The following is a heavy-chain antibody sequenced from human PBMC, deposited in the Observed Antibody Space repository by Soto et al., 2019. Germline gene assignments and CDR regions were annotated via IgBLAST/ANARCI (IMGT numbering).Heavy chain of an antibody. CDR1: GGYISSSSYY. Sequence: SVTMSVTCPVAGGYISSSSYYWGWISQPPGKGLEWIGSIYYSGSTYYNPSLKSRVTISVDTSKNQFSLKLSSVTAADTAVYYCASRYDSSGYWDYWGQGTLVTVSS. J-gene: IGHJ4*02. V-gene: IGHV4-39*01. CDR3: ASRYDSSGYWDY. D-gene: IGHD3-22*01. CDR2: IYYSGST.